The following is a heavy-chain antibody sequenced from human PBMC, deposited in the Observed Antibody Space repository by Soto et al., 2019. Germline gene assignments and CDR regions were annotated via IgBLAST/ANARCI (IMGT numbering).Heavy chain of an antibody. D-gene: IGHD2-2*01. CDR3: AKDQFNCSSTSCYLGLFDP. V-gene: IGHV3-30*18. CDR1: GFTFSSYG. Sequence: QVQLVESGGGVVQPGRSLRLSCAASGFTFSSYGMHWVRQAPGKGLEWVAVISYDGSNKYYADSVKGRFTISRDNSKNTLYLQMNSLRAEDTAVYYCAKDQFNCSSTSCYLGLFDPWGQGTLVTVSS. CDR2: ISYDGSNK. J-gene: IGHJ5*02.